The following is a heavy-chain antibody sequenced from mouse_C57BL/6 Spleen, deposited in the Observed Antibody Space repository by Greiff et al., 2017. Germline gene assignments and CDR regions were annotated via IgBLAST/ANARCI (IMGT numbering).Heavy chain of an antibody. D-gene: IGHD2-5*01. CDR1: GFTFSDYG. CDR3: ASYSNYYYYAMDY. CDR2: ISRSSSSI. Sequence: EVHLVESGGGLVKPGGSLKLSCAASGFTFSDYGMHWVRQAPEKGLEWVAYISRSSSSISYADTVKGRSPITRDNAKNTLFLQMTSLTSEDTAMYYSASYSNYYYYAMDYWGQGTSVTVSS. J-gene: IGHJ4*01. V-gene: IGHV5-17*01.